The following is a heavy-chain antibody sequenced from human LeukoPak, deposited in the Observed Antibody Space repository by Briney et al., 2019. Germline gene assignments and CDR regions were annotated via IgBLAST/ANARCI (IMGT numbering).Heavy chain of an antibody. V-gene: IGHV3-48*02. J-gene: IGHJ4*02. CDR1: GFTFSSYS. CDR2: ITSSGSTT. D-gene: IGHD5-18*01. CDR3: ARRDTSMGSYPYYFDY. Sequence: GGSLRLSCAASGFTFSSYSMNWVRQAPGKGLEWVSYITSSGSTTYYADSVKGRFTISRDNAKNSLYLQMNSLRDEDTAVYYCARRDTSMGSYPYYFDYWGQGTLATVSS.